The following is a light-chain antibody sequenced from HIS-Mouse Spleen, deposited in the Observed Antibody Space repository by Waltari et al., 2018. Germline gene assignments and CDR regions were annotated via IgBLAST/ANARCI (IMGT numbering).Light chain of an antibody. J-gene: IGLJ3*02. Sequence: QSALTQPRSVSGSPGQSVPIPCTGTSSYVGGYNYVSWYQQHPGKAPKLMIYDVSKRPSGVPDRFSGSKSGNTASLTISGLQAEDEADYYCCSYAGSYSWVFGGGTKLTVL. CDR1: SSYVGGYNY. CDR2: DVS. V-gene: IGLV2-11*01. CDR3: CSYAGSYSWV.